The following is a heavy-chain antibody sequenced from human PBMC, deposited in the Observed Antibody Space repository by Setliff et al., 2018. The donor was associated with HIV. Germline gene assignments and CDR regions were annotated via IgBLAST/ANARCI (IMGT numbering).Heavy chain of an antibody. V-gene: IGHV1-24*01. CDR1: GYTLTELS. Sequence: ASVKVSCKVSGYTLTELSIHWVRQAPGKGLEWMGGFVPEHSETIYAQKFQGRVTMTEDTSTDTAFMELSGLTSEDTAVYYCATRGDLLGRRASTVTVYYYYLDVWGQGTLVTVSS. J-gene: IGHJ6*03. CDR3: ATRGDLLGRRASTVTVYYYYLDV. CDR2: FVPEHSET. D-gene: IGHD4-17*01.